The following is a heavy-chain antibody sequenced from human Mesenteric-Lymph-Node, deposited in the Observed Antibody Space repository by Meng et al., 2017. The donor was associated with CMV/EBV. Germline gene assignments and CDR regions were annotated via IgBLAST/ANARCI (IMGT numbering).Heavy chain of an antibody. CDR3: ARDVYDSGTP. D-gene: IGHD3-10*01. J-gene: IGHJ5*02. CDR1: GYPFTSLG. CDR2: ISPYTGNP. V-gene: IGHV1-18*04. Sequence: VSCQASGYPFTSLGITWARPAPGQGLEWMEWISPYTGNPNYAQKFQGRVIMTTDTSTSTAYMELRSLRSDDTAVYYCARDVYDSGTPSGQGVLVTVSS.